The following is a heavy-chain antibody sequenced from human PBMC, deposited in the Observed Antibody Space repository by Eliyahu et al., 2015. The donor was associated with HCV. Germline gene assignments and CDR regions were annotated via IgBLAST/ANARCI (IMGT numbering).Heavy chain of an antibody. CDR1: GGSXSSYY. V-gene: IGHV4-59*01. CDR3: ARSISSGWYWVGNLFDY. CDR2: IHDSGXT. Sequence: QVQLQESGPGLVKPSETLSLTCTVSGGSXSSYYWVWIRQPPGKGLEWIGYIHDSGXTNYNPSLKSRVTISVDTSKNQFSLKLSSVTAADTAVYYCARSISSGWYWVGNLFDYWGQGTLVTVSS. D-gene: IGHD6-19*01. J-gene: IGHJ4*02.